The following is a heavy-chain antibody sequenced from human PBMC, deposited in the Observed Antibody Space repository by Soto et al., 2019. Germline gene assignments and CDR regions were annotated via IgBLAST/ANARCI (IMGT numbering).Heavy chain of an antibody. CDR2: IDYSWST. CDR3: ARDCPYYYGFDV. Sequence: QGQLQESGPGLVKPSQTLSLTCTVSGDSISNSDYYWNWICQSPGKGLEWIESIDYSWSTYYNPSLKSRVVISADTSKNLFSLKLRSVTAADTALYFCARDCPYYYGFDVWGQGTTVTVSS. V-gene: IGHV4-30-4*01. J-gene: IGHJ6*02. CDR1: GDSISNSDYY.